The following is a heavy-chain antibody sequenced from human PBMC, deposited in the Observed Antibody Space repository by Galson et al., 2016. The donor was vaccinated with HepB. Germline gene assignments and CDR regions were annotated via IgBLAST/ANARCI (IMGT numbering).Heavy chain of an antibody. CDR3: AKETVTTPAESGDYIPYFDY. CDR2: IWSDGSNE. CDR1: GFIFSTYG. Sequence: SLRLSCAASGFIFSTYGMHWVRQAPGKGLEWVAVIWSDGSNEYYADSVKGRFTISRDNSKDTLYLQMNGLRVEDTAVYYCAKETVTTPAESGDYIPYFDYWGQGTLVTVSS. D-gene: IGHD4-17*01. J-gene: IGHJ4*02. V-gene: IGHV3-33*06.